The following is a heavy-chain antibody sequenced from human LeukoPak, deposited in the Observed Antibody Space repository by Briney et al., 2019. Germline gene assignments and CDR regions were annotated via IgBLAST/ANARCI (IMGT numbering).Heavy chain of an antibody. V-gene: IGHV4-38-2*02. Sequence: SETLSLTCTVSGYFIASGYYWGWIRQPPGKGLEWIGTIYHSGSTYYNPSLKSRVTTSVDTSKNQFSLKVNSVTAADTAVYYCARGSSLLLDKYYYDSSGYATGYMDVWGKGTTVTVSS. CDR1: GYFIASGYY. D-gene: IGHD3-22*01. CDR2: IYHSGST. CDR3: ARGSSLLLDKYYYDSSGYATGYMDV. J-gene: IGHJ6*03.